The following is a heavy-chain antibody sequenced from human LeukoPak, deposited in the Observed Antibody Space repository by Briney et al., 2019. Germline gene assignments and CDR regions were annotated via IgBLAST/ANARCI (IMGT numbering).Heavy chain of an antibody. V-gene: IGHV3-23*01. Sequence: PGGTLRLSCAASGFTFSSYGMSWVRQAPGKGLEWVSAISGSGGSTYYADSVKGRFTISRDNSKNTLYLQMNSLRAEDTAVYYCAKDPPRRDGYNPLLYWGQGTLVTVSS. CDR2: ISGSGGST. CDR3: AKDPPRRDGYNPLLY. J-gene: IGHJ4*02. CDR1: GFTFSSYG. D-gene: IGHD5-24*01.